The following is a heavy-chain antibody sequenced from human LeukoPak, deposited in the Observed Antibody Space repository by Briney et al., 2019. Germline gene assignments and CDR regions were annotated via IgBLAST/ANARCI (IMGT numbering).Heavy chain of an antibody. J-gene: IGHJ5*02. CDR2: IYTSGST. Sequence: PSETLSLTCTVPGGSISSYYWSWIRQPAGKGLEWIGRIYTSGSTNYNPSLKSRVTISVDTSKNQFSLKLSSVTAADTAVYYCARAHSSSWYSIYNWFDPWGQGTLVTVSS. CDR1: GGSISSYY. CDR3: ARAHSSSWYSIYNWFDP. D-gene: IGHD6-13*01. V-gene: IGHV4-4*07.